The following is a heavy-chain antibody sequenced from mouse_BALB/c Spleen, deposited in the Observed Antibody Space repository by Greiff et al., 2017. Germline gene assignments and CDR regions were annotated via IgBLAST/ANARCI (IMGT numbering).Heavy chain of an antibody. CDR2: ISTYYGDA. V-gene: IGHV1S137*01. Sequence: VQLQQSGAELVRPGVSVKISCKGSGYTFTDYAMHWVKQSHAKSLEWIGVISTYYGDASYNQKFKGKATMTVDKSSSTAYMELARLTSEDSAIYYCAKGYRYDAMDYWGQGTSVTVSS. J-gene: IGHJ4*01. CDR3: AKGYRYDAMDY. D-gene: IGHD1-1*01. CDR1: GYTFTDYA.